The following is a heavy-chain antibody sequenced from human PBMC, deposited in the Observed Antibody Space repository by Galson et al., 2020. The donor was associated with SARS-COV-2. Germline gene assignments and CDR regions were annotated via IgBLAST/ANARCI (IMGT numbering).Heavy chain of an antibody. CDR3: ASYPPHYNRYYYYYYGMDV. D-gene: IGHD3-10*01. V-gene: IGHV1-69*13. Sequence: SVKVSCKASGGTFSSYAISWVRQAPGQGLEWMGGIIPIFGTANYAQKFQGRVTITADESTSTAYMELSSLRSEDTAVYYCASYPPHYNRYYYYYYGMDVWGQGTTVTVSS. J-gene: IGHJ6*02. CDR2: IIPIFGTA. CDR1: GGTFSSYA.